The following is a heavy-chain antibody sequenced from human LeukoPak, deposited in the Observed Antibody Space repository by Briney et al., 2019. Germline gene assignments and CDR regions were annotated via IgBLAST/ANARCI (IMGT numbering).Heavy chain of an antibody. V-gene: IGHV3-66*01. J-gene: IGHJ4*02. Sequence: GGSLRLSCAASEFSVGSNYMTWVRQAPGKGLEWVSVIYSGGHTYYADSVKGRFTISRDNSKNTLFFQMNSLRAEDTAVYYCARAVRGVISYWGQGTLGTVSS. D-gene: IGHD3-10*01. CDR3: ARAVRGVISY. CDR2: IYSGGHT. CDR1: EFSVGSNY.